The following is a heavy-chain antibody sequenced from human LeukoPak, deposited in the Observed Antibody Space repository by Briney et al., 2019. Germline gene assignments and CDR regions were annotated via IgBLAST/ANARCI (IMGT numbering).Heavy chain of an antibody. V-gene: IGHV1-2*02. D-gene: IGHD6-19*01. CDR3: ARGPYSSGWYPFDY. CDR1: GYTFTGYY. J-gene: IGHJ4*02. CDR2: INPNSGGT. Sequence: ASVKVSCKASGYTFTGYYMHWVRQAPGQGLEWMGWINPNSGGTNYAQKFQGRVTMTRDTSISTAYMELSRLRSDDTAVYYCARGPYSSGWYPFDYWGQGTLVTVSS.